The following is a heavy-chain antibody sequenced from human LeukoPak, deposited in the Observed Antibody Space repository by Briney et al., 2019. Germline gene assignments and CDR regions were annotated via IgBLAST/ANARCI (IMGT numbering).Heavy chain of an antibody. CDR1: EFSVGSNY. V-gene: IGHV3-66*01. CDR2: IYSGGST. J-gene: IGHJ5*02. Sequence: GGSLRLSCAASEFSVGSNYMTWVRQAPGKGLEWVSLIYSGGSTYYADSVKGRFTISRDNSKNTLYLQMNSLRAEDTAVYYCARDMSLFSRSYGAFGFDPWGQGTLVTVSS. CDR3: ARDMSLFSRSYGAFGFDP. D-gene: IGHD1-26*01.